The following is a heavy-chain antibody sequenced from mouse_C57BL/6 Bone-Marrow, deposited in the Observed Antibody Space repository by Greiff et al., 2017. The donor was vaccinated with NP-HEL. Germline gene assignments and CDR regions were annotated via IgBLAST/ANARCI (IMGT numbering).Heavy chain of an antibody. V-gene: IGHV1-69*01. Sequence: VQLQQPGAELVMPGASVKLSCKASGYTFTSYWMHWVKQRPGQGLEWIGEIDPSDSYTKYNQKFKGKSTLTVDNSSSTAYMQRSSLTSEDSAVYYCAREDYYGSSSRVDVWGTGTTVTVSS. D-gene: IGHD1-1*01. CDR3: AREDYYGSSSRVDV. CDR2: IDPSDSYT. CDR1: GYTFTSYW. J-gene: IGHJ1*03.